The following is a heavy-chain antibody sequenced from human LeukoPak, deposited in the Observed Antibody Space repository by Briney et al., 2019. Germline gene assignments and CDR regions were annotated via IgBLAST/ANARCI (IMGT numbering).Heavy chain of an antibody. J-gene: IGHJ4*02. V-gene: IGHV1-18*01. CDR2: SSAYNGDG. CDR1: GYNFITIA. D-gene: IGHD2-2*01. Sequence: ASVKVSCKASGYNFITIATSWVRQAPGQGLEWMGWSSAYNGDGNFVQKFQGRVTMTTDTSTNTAYMELSRLRSDDTAVYYCARSTRRLGYCSSTSCYGGDFWGQGTLVTVSS. CDR3: ARSTRRLGYCSSTSCYGGDF.